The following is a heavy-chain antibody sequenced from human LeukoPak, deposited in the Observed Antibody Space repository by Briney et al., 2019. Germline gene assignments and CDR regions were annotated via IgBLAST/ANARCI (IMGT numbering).Heavy chain of an antibody. D-gene: IGHD6-13*01. CDR1: GFTFSSYG. CDR2: ISYDGSNK. Sequence: GGSLRLSCVASGFTFSSYGMHWVRQAPGKGLEWVAVISYDGSNKYYADSVKGRFTISRDNSKNTLYLQMNSLRAEDTAVYYCASGIAAADAFDIWGQGTMVTVSS. J-gene: IGHJ3*02. V-gene: IGHV3-30*19. CDR3: ASGIAAADAFDI.